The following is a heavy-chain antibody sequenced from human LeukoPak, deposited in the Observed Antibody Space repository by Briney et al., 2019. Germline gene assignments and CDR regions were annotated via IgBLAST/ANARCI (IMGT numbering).Heavy chain of an antibody. V-gene: IGHV1-58*02. Sequence: SVKVSCKASVFTSTSSAMQWVRQARGQRLEWIGWIVVGSGNANYAQKFQERVTITRDMSTSTAYMELSSLRSEDTAVYYCAAAGAVAGMVFDPWGQGTLVTVSS. CDR1: VFTSTSSA. J-gene: IGHJ5*02. D-gene: IGHD6-19*01. CDR3: AAAGAVAGMVFDP. CDR2: IVVGSGNA.